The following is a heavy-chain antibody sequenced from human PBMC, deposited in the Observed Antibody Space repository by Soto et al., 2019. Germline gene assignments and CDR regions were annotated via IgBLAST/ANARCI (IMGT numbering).Heavy chain of an antibody. D-gene: IGHD3-3*01. Sequence: PGGSLRLSCAASGFTFSNAWMSWVRQAPGKGLEWVGRIKSKTDGGTTDYAAPVKGRFTISRDDSKNTLYLQMNSLKTEDTAVYYCTTVPHPYYDFWSGYYTRHLQFYWGQGTLVTVSS. CDR1: GFTFSNAW. CDR2: IKSKTDGGTT. J-gene: IGHJ4*02. CDR3: TTVPHPYYDFWSGYYTRHLQFY. V-gene: IGHV3-15*01.